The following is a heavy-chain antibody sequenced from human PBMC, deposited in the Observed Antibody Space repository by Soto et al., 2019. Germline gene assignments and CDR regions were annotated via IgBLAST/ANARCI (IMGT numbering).Heavy chain of an antibody. CDR2: IHYSGST. CDR1: GGSISSDY. V-gene: IGHV4-59*08. D-gene: IGHD6-25*01. Sequence: PSETLSLTCAVSGGSISSDYWSWIRQPPGKGLEWIGHIHYSGSTNYNPSLKSRVTISVDTSKNQVSLKLSSVTAADTAMYFCARQVSSAWPPYYYDMDVWGQGTTVTVSS. J-gene: IGHJ6*02. CDR3: ARQVSSAWPPYYYDMDV.